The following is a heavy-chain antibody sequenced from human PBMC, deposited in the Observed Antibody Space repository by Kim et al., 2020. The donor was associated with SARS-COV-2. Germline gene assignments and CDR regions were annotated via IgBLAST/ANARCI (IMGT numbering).Heavy chain of an antibody. V-gene: IGHV3-74*01. Sequence: YAHYGGGRFTISRDHAENTLFLQMNSLTAEDTAIYYCARDLSGAADYWGQGTLVTVSS. CDR3: ARDLSGAADY. J-gene: IGHJ4*02. D-gene: IGHD3-10*01.